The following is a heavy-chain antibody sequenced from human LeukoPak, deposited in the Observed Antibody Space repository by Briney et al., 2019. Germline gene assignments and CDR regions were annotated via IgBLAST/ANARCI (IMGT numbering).Heavy chain of an antibody. CDR1: GGSFSGYY. D-gene: IGHD3-22*01. CDR2: IYYSGST. J-gene: IGHJ5*02. Sequence: SETLSLTCAVYGGSFSGYYWSWIRQPPGKGLEWIGSIYYSGSTYYNPSLKSRVTISVDTSKNQFSLKLSSVTAADTAVYYCARKSYYYDSSGYWIENWFDPWGQGTLVTVSS. V-gene: IGHV4-34*01. CDR3: ARKSYYYDSSGYWIENWFDP.